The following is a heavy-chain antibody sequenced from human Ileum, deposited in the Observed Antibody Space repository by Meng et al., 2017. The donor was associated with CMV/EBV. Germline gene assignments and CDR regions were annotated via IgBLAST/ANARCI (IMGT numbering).Heavy chain of an antibody. CDR2: LRTSGTI. Sequence: QMQLQESGPGLVKPSETLSLTCSVSGGSISDYHWTLIRKSAGKGLQWLGRLRTSGTIDHNPSFKSRVTLSIDTSKNQFSLKLTSVTAADTAVYYCGRAGARGVPVDIWGQGTLVTVSS. D-gene: IGHD3-10*01. V-gene: IGHV4-4*07. J-gene: IGHJ4*02. CDR3: GRAGARGVPVDI. CDR1: GGSISDYH.